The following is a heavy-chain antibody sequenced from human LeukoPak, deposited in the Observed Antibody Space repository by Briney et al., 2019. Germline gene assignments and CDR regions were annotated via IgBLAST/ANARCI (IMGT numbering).Heavy chain of an antibody. Sequence: ASVKVSCKASGYTVTSYYIHWVRQAPGQGLEWMGIINPSGGSTRYAQKFQGRVTMTRDTSTSTVDMELSSLRSEDTAVYYCARGLATGSYPGDAFDIWGQGTMVTVSS. J-gene: IGHJ3*02. D-gene: IGHD1-26*01. CDR2: INPSGGST. CDR3: ARGLATGSYPGDAFDI. V-gene: IGHV1-46*01. CDR1: GYTVTSYY.